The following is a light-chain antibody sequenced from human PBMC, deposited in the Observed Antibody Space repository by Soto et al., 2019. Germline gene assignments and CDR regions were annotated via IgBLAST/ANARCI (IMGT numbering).Light chain of an antibody. CDR2: DVS. V-gene: IGLV2-11*01. Sequence: QSVLTQSRSVSGSPGQSVTISCTGTSNDVGSYKFVSWYQQYPGKAPKVMIYDVSKRPSGVPDRFSGSKSGNTASLTISGLQAEDEADYYCCSYAGSYTFVFGTGTKLTVL. J-gene: IGLJ1*01. CDR3: CSYAGSYTFV. CDR1: SNDVGSYKF.